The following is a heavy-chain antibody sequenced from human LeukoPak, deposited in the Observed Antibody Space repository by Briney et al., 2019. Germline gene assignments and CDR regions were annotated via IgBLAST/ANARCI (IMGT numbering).Heavy chain of an antibody. CDR3: ARSGPGAMGLYYFDY. V-gene: IGHV4-59*01. J-gene: IGHJ4*02. Sequence: TSETLSPTCTVSGGSISSYYWSWIRQPPGKGLEWIGYIYYSGSTNYNPSLKSRVTISVDTSKNQFSLKLSSVTAADTAVYYCARSGPGAMGLYYFDYWGQGTLVTVSS. CDR1: GGSISSYY. D-gene: IGHD1-26*01. CDR2: IYYSGST.